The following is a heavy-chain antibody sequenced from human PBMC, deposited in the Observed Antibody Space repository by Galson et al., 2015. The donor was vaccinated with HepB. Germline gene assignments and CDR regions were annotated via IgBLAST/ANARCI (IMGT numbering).Heavy chain of an antibody. D-gene: IGHD6-19*01. J-gene: IGHJ5*02. Sequence: SLRLSCAASGFTFDDYAMHWVRQAPGKGLEWVSGISWNSGSIGYADSVKGRFTISRDNAKNSLYLQMNSLRAEDTAVYYCARVGIAVAGTFWFDPWGQGTLVTVSS. CDR1: GFTFDDYA. CDR2: ISWNSGSI. CDR3: ARVGIAVAGTFWFDP. V-gene: IGHV3-9*01.